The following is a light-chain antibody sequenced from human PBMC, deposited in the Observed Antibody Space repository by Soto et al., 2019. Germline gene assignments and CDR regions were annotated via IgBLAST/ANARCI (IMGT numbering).Light chain of an antibody. CDR2: GAS. CDR1: QSVSSY. J-gene: IGKJ1*01. V-gene: IGKV3-11*01. CDR3: QQRSNWPPWT. Sequence: EIVLTQSPATLSLSPGERATLSCRASQSVSSYLAWYQQKPGQAPRFLIYGASTRATGIPARFSGSGSGTDFTLTISSLEPEDFAVYYCQQRSNWPPWTFGQGTKVDIK.